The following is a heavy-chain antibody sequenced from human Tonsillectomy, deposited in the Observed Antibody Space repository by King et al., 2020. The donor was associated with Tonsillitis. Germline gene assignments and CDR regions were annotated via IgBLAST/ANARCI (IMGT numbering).Heavy chain of an antibody. Sequence: QLQESGPGLVKPSQTLSLTCSVSGGSISSGDYYWRWIRQPPGQGLEWIGYTYYSGNTYYNPSLKSRVTISVDRPKNQFSLKLSSVTAADTAVYYCARGGYSYTDYWGQGTLVTVSS. CDR3: ARGGYSYTDY. J-gene: IGHJ4*02. V-gene: IGHV4-30-4*01. CDR1: GGSISSGDYY. D-gene: IGHD5-18*01. CDR2: TYYSGNT.